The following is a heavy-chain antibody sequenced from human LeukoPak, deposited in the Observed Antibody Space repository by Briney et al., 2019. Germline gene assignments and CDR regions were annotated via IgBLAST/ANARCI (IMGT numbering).Heavy chain of an antibody. Sequence: SETLSLTCAGYGGSFSGYYWSWIRQPPGKGLEWIWEINHSGSTNYNPSLKSRVTISVDTSKNQFSLKLSSVTAADTAVYYCARGVYHDSSGYYETPFDYWGQGTLVTVSS. V-gene: IGHV4-34*01. CDR3: ARGVYHDSSGYYETPFDY. CDR2: INHSGST. J-gene: IGHJ4*02. D-gene: IGHD3-22*01. CDR1: GGSFSGYY.